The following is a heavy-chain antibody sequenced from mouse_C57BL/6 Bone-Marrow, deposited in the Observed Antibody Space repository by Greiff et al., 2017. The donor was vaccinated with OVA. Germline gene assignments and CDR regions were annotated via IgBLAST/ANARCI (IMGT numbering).Heavy chain of an antibody. CDR2: ISNGGGST. V-gene: IGHV5-12*01. Sequence: EVQLVESGGGLVQPGGSLKLSCAASGFTFSDYYMYWVRQTPEKRLEWVAYISNGGGSTYYPDTVKGRFTISRDNAKNTLYLQMSRLKSEDTAMYYCARLLDGHYAMDYWGQGTSVTVSS. CDR3: ARLLDGHYAMDY. D-gene: IGHD2-3*01. J-gene: IGHJ4*01. CDR1: GFTFSDYY.